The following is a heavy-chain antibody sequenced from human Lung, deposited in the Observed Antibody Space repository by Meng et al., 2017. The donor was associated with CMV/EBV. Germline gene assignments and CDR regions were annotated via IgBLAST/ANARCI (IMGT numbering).Heavy chain of an antibody. Sequence: ASVKVSCKALGYTFTHYYIHWVRQAPGQGLEGMGWINPQTAARNDALNSQGRVTLSRDTSINTAYLELSRLRSDDTAIYYCARSNQYQRLTAFDLWGHGTLVTVSS. J-gene: IGHJ3*01. V-gene: IGHV1-2*02. CDR2: INPQTAAR. CDR1: GYTFTHYY. D-gene: IGHD1-1*01. CDR3: ARSNQYQRLTAFDL.